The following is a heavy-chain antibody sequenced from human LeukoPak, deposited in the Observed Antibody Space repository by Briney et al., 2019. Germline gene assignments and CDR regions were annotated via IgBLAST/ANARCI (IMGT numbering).Heavy chain of an antibody. CDR1: GFTFSSYG. J-gene: IGHJ6*03. Sequence: PGRSLRLSCAASGFTFSSYGMHWVRQAPGKGLEWVAVISYDGSNKYYADSVKGRFTISRDNSKNTLYLQMNSLRADDTAVYYCARRNPSCYGRQCYYYMDVWGRGTPVTVSS. CDR3: ARRNPSCYGRQCYYYMDV. CDR2: ISYDGSNK. V-gene: IGHV3-30*03. D-gene: IGHD2-2*01.